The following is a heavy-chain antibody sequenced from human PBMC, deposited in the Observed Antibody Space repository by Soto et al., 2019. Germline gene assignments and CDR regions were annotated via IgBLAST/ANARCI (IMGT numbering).Heavy chain of an antibody. CDR2: LYTSGSA. Sequence: QVQLQESGPGLVKPSETLSLTCIVSGGSISFYYWSWIRQPAGKGLEWIGRLYTSGSANYNPSLNSRVTMSVDTSKNQFSLKLSSVTAADTAVYYCARDRGGYSYGYSHDAFDIWDQGTMVTVSS. J-gene: IGHJ3*02. CDR3: ARDRGGYSYGYSHDAFDI. V-gene: IGHV4-4*07. CDR1: GGSISFYY. D-gene: IGHD5-18*01.